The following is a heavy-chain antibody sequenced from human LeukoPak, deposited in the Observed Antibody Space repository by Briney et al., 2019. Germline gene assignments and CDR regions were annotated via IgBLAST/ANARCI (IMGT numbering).Heavy chain of an antibody. CDR3: TTETPVAKSQLLRRYYYMDV. D-gene: IGHD2-2*01. CDR1: GFIFSNAW. V-gene: IGHV3-15*01. Sequence: PGGSLRLSCAASGFIFSNAWISWGRQAPGKGLEWVGRVKSKTDGGTTDYAASVKGRFSISRDDSKNTLYLQMNGLKTEDTAVYYCTTETPVAKSQLLRRYYYMDVWGKGTTVTVSS. CDR2: VKSKTDGGTT. J-gene: IGHJ6*03.